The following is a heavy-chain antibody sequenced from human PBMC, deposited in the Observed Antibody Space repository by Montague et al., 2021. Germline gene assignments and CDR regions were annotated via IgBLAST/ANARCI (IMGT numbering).Heavy chain of an antibody. J-gene: IGHJ4*02. CDR1: GFAFSNYW. Sequence: SLRLSCAVSGFAFSNYWMHWVRQAPGKGLVWVSRIQTDGTSTDYADSVKGRFTISRDNAKSTLYLQMNSLRVEDTAVYYCARVGLGGGPNFDYWGQGTLVTVSS. D-gene: IGHD1-26*01. CDR2: IQTDGTST. CDR3: ARVGLGGGPNFDY. V-gene: IGHV3-74*01.